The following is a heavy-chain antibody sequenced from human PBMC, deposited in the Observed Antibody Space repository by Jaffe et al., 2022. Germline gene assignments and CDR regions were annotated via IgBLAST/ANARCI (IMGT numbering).Heavy chain of an antibody. CDR1: GYTFTDYY. CDR2: INPNSGGT. Sequence: QVQLVQSGAEVQKPGASVRVSCKASGYTFTDYYIHWVRQAPGQGLEWMGWINPNSGGTNYAQKFQGRVTMTRDTSISTAYMDLSRLRSDDTAVYYCARGHSYAFWYFDLWGRGTLVTVSS. CDR3: ARGHSYAFWYFDL. D-gene: IGHD5-18*01. V-gene: IGHV1-2*02. J-gene: IGHJ2*01.